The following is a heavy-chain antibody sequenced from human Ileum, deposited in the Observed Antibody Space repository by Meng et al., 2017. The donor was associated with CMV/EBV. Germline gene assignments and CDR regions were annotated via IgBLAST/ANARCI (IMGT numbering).Heavy chain of an antibody. CDR2: MYYSGNT. J-gene: IGHJ5*02. D-gene: IGHD3-10*01. V-gene: IGHV4-61*01. Sequence: SETLSLTCTVSGGSVSSGTYYWTWIRQPPGKGLEWIGYMYYSGNTKYDPSLKSRVTISVDTSKNQFSLNLRSVTTADTAVYYCARSLYDGRSRSLDLWGQGTLVTVSS. CDR1: GGSVSSGTYY. CDR3: ARSLYDGRSRSLDL.